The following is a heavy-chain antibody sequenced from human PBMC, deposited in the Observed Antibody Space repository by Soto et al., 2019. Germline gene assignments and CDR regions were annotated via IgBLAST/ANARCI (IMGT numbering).Heavy chain of an antibody. V-gene: IGHV1-69*04. D-gene: IGHD2-15*01. CDR2: IIPILGIA. CDR3: AREYCSDGSCYSGAFDI. CDR1: GGTFSSYT. Sequence: SVKVYCKASGGTFSSYTISWVRQAPGQGLEWMGRIIPILGIANYAQKFQGRVTITADKSTSTAYMELSSLRSEDTAVYYCAREYCSDGSCYSGAFDIWGQGTMVTVSS. J-gene: IGHJ3*02.